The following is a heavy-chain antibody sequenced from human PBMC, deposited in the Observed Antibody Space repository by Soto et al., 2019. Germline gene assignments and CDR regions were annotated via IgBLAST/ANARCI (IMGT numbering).Heavy chain of an antibody. CDR1: GGSIISYY. CDR2: IYYSGST. Sequence: SETLSLTCTVSGGSIISYYWSWIRQPPGKGLEWIGYIYYSGSTNYNPSLKSRVTISVDTSKNQFSLKLSSVTAADTAVYYCASSYLEWLSPFDYWGQGTLVTVSS. CDR3: ASSYLEWLSPFDY. V-gene: IGHV4-59*01. J-gene: IGHJ4*02. D-gene: IGHD3-3*01.